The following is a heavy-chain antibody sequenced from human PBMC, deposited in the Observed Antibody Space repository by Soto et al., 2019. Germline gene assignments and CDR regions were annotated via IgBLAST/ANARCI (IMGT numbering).Heavy chain of an antibody. CDR3: ASQSAYSNYNQGYYYGMDV. Sequence: QVQLVQSGAEVKKPGASVKVSCKASGYTFTSYYMHWVRQAPGQGLEWMGIINPSGGSTSYAQKFQARVTMTRDTSTSTVYMELSSLRSEDTAVYYCASQSAYSNYNQGYYYGMDVWGQGTTVTVSS. CDR2: INPSGGST. CDR1: GYTFTSYY. J-gene: IGHJ6*02. V-gene: IGHV1-46*01. D-gene: IGHD4-4*01.